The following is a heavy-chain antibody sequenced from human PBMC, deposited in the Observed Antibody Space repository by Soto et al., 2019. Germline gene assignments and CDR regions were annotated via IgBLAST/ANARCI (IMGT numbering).Heavy chain of an antibody. J-gene: IGHJ4*01. Sequence: QVQLQESGPGLVKPSEPLSITCTVSGASIGSSYWSWIRLPPGQGLEWMGYIFYSGSTNYSPSRNCRVSITVDTAKNQLSLILRSVTAADTAVYCCARVSAGTKLDYWGHGMLGTVSS. CDR1: GASIGSSY. CDR2: IFYSGST. CDR3: ARVSAGTKLDY. D-gene: IGHD4-17*01. V-gene: IGHV4-59*01.